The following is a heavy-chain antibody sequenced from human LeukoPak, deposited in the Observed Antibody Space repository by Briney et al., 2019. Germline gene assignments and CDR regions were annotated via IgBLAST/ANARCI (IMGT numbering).Heavy chain of an antibody. CDR3: ANTDSSGYCDY. Sequence: GGSLRLSCAASGFTFSSYAMHWVRQAPGKGLEWVAVISYDGSNKYYADSVKGRFTISRDNSKNTLYLQMNSLRAEDTAVYYCANTDSSGYCDYWGQGTLVTVSS. CDR1: GFTFSSYA. J-gene: IGHJ4*02. V-gene: IGHV3-30-3*01. D-gene: IGHD3-22*01. CDR2: ISYDGSNK.